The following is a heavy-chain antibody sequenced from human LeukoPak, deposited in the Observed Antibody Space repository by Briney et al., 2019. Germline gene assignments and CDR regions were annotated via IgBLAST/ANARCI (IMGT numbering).Heavy chain of an antibody. CDR2: ISSSSSTI. D-gene: IGHD6-13*01. Sequence: GGSLRLSCAASGFIFSSYSMNRVRQAPGKGLEWVSYISSSSSTIYYADPVKGRFTISRDNAKNSLYLQMNSLRADDTAVYYCAKDAAAAVSNHYYYYYMDVWGKGTTVTISS. V-gene: IGHV3-48*01. J-gene: IGHJ6*03. CDR1: GFIFSSYS. CDR3: AKDAAAAVSNHYYYYYMDV.